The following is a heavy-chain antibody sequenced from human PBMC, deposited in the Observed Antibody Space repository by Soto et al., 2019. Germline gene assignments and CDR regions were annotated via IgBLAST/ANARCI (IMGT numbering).Heavy chain of an antibody. CDR2: INAGNGNT. Sequence: QVQLVQSGAEEKKPGASVKVSCKASGYTFTGYAMHWVRQATGQRLEWMGWINAGNGNTKYSQKFQGSVTITRDTSASTAYMELSSLRSEDTAVYYCARAVAVPADFDFWGQGTLVTVSS. D-gene: IGHD6-19*01. CDR3: ARAVAVPADFDF. J-gene: IGHJ4*02. V-gene: IGHV1-3*05. CDR1: GYTFTGYA.